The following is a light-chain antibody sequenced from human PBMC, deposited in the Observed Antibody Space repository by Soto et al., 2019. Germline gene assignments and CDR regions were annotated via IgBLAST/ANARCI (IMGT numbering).Light chain of an antibody. V-gene: IGKV3-11*01. CDR2: DAS. Sequence: EIVLTQSPATLSLSPGERATLSYRASRSVSSYLAWYQRKPGQAPRLLIYDASNRPTGIPASFSGSRSGTDITPTICSLEPEDFAVYYWQQRSNWPPVTFGGGTKVEVK. J-gene: IGKJ4*01. CDR3: QQRSNWPPVT. CDR1: RSVSSY.